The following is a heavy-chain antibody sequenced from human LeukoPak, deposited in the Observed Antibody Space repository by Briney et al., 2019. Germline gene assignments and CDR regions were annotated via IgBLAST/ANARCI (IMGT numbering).Heavy chain of an antibody. V-gene: IGHV3-48*04. J-gene: IGHJ4*02. CDR1: GFTFSSYS. CDR2: ISSSSSTI. D-gene: IGHD6-19*01. CDR3: ARKRGSGWLRFDY. Sequence: GGSLRLSCAASGFTFSSYSMNWVRQAPGKGLEWVSYISSSSSTIYYADSVKGRFTISRDNAKNSLYLQMNSLRAEDTAVYYCARKRGSGWLRFDYWGQGTLVTVSS.